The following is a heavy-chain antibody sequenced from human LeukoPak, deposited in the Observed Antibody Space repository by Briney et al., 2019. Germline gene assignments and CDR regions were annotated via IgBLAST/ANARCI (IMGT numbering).Heavy chain of an antibody. CDR1: GCSFTSYW. CDR3: ARAGYCSSTSCYMFDP. CDR2: IYPGDSDT. Sequence: GESLKISCKGSGCSFTSYWIGWVRQVPGKGLEWMGIIYPGDSDTRYSPSFQGQVTISADKSISTAYLQWSSLKASDTAMYYCARAGYCSSTSCYMFDPWGQGTLVTVSS. D-gene: IGHD2-2*02. V-gene: IGHV5-51*01. J-gene: IGHJ5*02.